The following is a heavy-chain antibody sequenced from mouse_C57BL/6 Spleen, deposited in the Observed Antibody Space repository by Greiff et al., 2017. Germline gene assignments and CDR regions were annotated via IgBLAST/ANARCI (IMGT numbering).Heavy chain of an antibody. CDR3: TREPHSYYGNWVYFDY. Sequence: ESGAELVRPGASVTLSCKASGYTFTDYEMHWVKQTPVPGLEWIGAIDPETGGTAYNQKFKGKAILTADKSSSTAYMELRSLTSEDSAVYYCTREPHSYYGNWVYFDYWGQGTTLTVSS. D-gene: IGHD2-10*01. CDR2: IDPETGGT. J-gene: IGHJ2*01. CDR1: GYTFTDYE. V-gene: IGHV1-15*01.